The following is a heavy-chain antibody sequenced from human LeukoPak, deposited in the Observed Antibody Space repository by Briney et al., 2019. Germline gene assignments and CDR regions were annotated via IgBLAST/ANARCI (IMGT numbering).Heavy chain of an antibody. Sequence: SETLSLTCAVYGGSFSGYYWSWIRQPPGKGLEWIGEINHSGSTNYNPSLKSRVTISVDTSKNQSSLKLSSVTAADTAVYYCARGPGSWYKNWFDPWGQGTLVTVSS. CDR2: INHSGST. V-gene: IGHV4-34*01. CDR1: GGSFSGYY. D-gene: IGHD6-13*01. CDR3: ARGPGSWYKNWFDP. J-gene: IGHJ5*02.